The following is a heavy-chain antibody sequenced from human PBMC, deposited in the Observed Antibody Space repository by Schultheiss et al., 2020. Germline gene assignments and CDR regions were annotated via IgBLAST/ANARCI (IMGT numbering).Heavy chain of an antibody. V-gene: IGHV3-23*01. D-gene: IGHD4-17*01. CDR1: GFTFSSYS. CDR3: AKEPYGDYDAYYFDY. Sequence: GGSLRLSCAASGFTFSSYSMNWVRQAPGKGLEWVSAISGSGGSTYYADAVRGRFTISRDNSKNTLYLQMNSLRAEDTAVYYCAKEPYGDYDAYYFDYWGQGTLVTVSS. CDR2: ISGSGGST. J-gene: IGHJ4*02.